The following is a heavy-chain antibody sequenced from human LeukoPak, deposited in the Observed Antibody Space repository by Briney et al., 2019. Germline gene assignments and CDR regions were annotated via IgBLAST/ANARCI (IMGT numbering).Heavy chain of an antibody. J-gene: IGHJ3*02. V-gene: IGHV4-34*01. CDR3: ARYDSSGYYHDAFDI. CDR2: ISHSGST. D-gene: IGHD3-22*01. Sequence: SETLSLTCALYVGSFSGYYWSWMRQPPGKGLEWIGEISHSGSTNYNPSLKSRVTISVDTSKNQFSLKLSSVTAADTAVYYCARYDSSGYYHDAFDIWGQGTMVTVSS. CDR1: VGSFSGYY.